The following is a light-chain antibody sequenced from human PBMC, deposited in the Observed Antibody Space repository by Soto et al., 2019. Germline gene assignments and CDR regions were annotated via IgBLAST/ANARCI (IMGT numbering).Light chain of an antibody. V-gene: IGKV3-15*01. CDR3: QQYNNWPPLT. J-gene: IGKJ4*01. CDR1: QSVGTN. CDR2: GAS. Sequence: EKVMMQSPATLSVSPGERATLSCRASQSVGTNLAGYQQKPGQAPRLLIYGASARATGIPARCSGSGSGTEFTLSINSLQSEDSAVYYCQQYNNWPPLTFGGGTKVEIK.